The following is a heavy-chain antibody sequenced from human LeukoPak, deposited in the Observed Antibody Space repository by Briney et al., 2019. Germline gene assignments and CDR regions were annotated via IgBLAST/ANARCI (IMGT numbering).Heavy chain of an antibody. CDR1: GFSFSSYA. V-gene: IGHV3-13*01. CDR2: IGTAGDT. Sequence: GGSLRLSCAASGFSFSSYAMHWVRQPTGKGQEWVSAIGTAGDTYYPGSVKGRFTISRENAKNSLYLAMNSLRAGDTAVYYCARRGQGSLDYWGQGTLVTVSS. CDR3: ARRGQGSLDY. J-gene: IGHJ4*02. D-gene: IGHD1-26*01.